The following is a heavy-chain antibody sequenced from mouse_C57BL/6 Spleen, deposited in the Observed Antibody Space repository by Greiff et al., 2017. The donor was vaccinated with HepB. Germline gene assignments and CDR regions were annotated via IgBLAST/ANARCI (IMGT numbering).Heavy chain of an antibody. Sequence: QVQLQQSGPELVKPGASVKISCKASGYAFSSSWMNWVKQRPGKGLEWIGRIYPGDGDTNYNGKFKGKAKLTADKSSSTAYMQLSSLTSEDSAVYFCAGYYGSSRWYFDVWGTGTTVTVSS. V-gene: IGHV1-82*01. CDR3: AGYYGSSRWYFDV. D-gene: IGHD1-1*01. CDR1: GYAFSSSW. J-gene: IGHJ1*03. CDR2: IYPGDGDT.